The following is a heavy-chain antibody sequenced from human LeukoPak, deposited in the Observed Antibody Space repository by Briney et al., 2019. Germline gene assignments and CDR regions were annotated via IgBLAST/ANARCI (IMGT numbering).Heavy chain of an antibody. J-gene: IGHJ4*02. CDR1: GGSIGSYY. V-gene: IGHV4-59*01. D-gene: IGHD2-2*01. CDR3: ARVQSYCSSTSCYQYVDY. Sequence: SETLSLTCTVSGGSIGSYYWSWIRQPPGKGLEWIGYIYYSGSTNYNPSLKSRVTISVDTSKNQFSLKLSSVTAADTAVYYCARVQSYCSSTSCYQYVDYWGQGTLVTVSS. CDR2: IYYSGST.